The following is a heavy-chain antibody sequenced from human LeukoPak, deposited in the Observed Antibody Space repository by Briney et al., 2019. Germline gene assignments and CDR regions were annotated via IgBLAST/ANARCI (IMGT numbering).Heavy chain of an antibody. CDR2: MNPNSGNT. CDR1: GYTFTSYD. Sequence: ASVKASCKASGYTFTSYDINWVRQATGQRLEWMGWMNPNSGNTGYAQKFQGRVTITRNTSISTAYMELSSLRSEDTAVYYCARTHGYYYYYYMDVWGKGTTVTVSS. D-gene: IGHD5-24*01. J-gene: IGHJ6*03. CDR3: ARTHGYYYYYYMDV. V-gene: IGHV1-8*03.